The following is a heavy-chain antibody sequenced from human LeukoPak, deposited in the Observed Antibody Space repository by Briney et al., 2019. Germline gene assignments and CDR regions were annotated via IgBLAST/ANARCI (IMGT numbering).Heavy chain of an antibody. J-gene: IGHJ5*02. CDR1: GFTFSSYS. D-gene: IGHD3-10*01. Sequence: GGSLRLSCAASGFTFSSYSMNWVRQAPGKGLEWVSSISSSSSYIYYADSVKGRFTISRDNAKNSLYLQMNSLRAEDTAVYYCVRGRGSYGWFDPWGQGTLVTVSS. CDR2: ISSSSSYI. V-gene: IGHV3-21*01. CDR3: VRGRGSYGWFDP.